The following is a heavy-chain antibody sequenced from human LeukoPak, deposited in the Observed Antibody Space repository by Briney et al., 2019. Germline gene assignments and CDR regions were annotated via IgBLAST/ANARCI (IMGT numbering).Heavy chain of an antibody. CDR1: GFTFSTYS. V-gene: IGHV3-21*01. Sequence: PGGSLRLSCAASGFTFSTYSMNWVRQAPGKGLEWVSPIISSSSYIYYADSVKGRFTISRDNAKNSLYLQMNSLRAEDTAVYYCARDPQYCSGGSCYSFDYWGQGTLVTVSS. D-gene: IGHD2-15*01. J-gene: IGHJ4*02. CDR2: IISSSSYI. CDR3: ARDPQYCSGGSCYSFDY.